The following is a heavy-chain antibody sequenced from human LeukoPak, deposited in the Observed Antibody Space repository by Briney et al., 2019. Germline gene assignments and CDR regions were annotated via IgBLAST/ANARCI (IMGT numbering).Heavy chain of an antibody. V-gene: IGHV4-39*07. D-gene: IGHD1-7*01. J-gene: IGHJ4*02. CDR2: IYSGGRT. CDR1: DGSISSSSYY. CDR3: TREWAGTTVDY. Sequence: PSETLSLTCPVSDGSISSSSYYWGWIRRPPGKGLERIGSIYSGGRTYYNPSLNSRVTVSVDRSKNQFSLRLSSATAADTAVYYCTREWAGTTVDYWGQGTLVTVSP.